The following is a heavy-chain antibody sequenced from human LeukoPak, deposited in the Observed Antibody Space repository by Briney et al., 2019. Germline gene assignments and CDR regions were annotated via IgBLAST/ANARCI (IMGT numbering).Heavy chain of an antibody. V-gene: IGHV3-74*01. Sequence: QAGGSLRLSCAASGFTFSSYAMSWVRQAPGKGLVWVSRIKSDGSGTSYADSVKGRFTISRDNAKNTLYLQMNSLRAEDTAVYYCASLDGMRYSTSWYYFDFWGQGTLVTVSS. CDR1: GFTFSSYA. CDR2: IKSDGSGT. CDR3: ASLDGMRYSTSWYYFDF. D-gene: IGHD6-13*01. J-gene: IGHJ4*02.